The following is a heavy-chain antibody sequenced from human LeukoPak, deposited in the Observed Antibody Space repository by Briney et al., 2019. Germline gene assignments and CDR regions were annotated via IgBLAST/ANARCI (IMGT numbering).Heavy chain of an antibody. D-gene: IGHD6-19*01. J-gene: IGHJ5*02. CDR1: GGSISSSSYY. Sequence: SETLSLTCTVSGGSISSSSYYWGWIRQPPGKGLEWIGSIYSSGSTNYNPSLKSRVTISVDTSKNQFSLKLSSVTAADTAVYYCARISAYDSSGWYLPPRDNWFDPWGQGTLVTVSS. V-gene: IGHV4-39*07. CDR2: IYSSGST. CDR3: ARISAYDSSGWYLPPRDNWFDP.